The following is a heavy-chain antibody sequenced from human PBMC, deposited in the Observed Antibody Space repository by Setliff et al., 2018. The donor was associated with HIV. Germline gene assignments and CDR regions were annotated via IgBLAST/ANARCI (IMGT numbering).Heavy chain of an antibody. J-gene: IGHJ4*02. V-gene: IGHV1-3*04. CDR1: GYSFSSHP. Sequence: GASVKVSCKTSGYSFSSHPIHWVRQAPGQRPEWMGWIKTGNGDTQYSQKFRDRVTITRDTSADTVYMELSSLRSEDTAVYYCARELRGIDYWGQGTLVTVSS. D-gene: IGHD6-13*01. CDR2: IKTGNGDT. CDR3: ARELRGIDY.